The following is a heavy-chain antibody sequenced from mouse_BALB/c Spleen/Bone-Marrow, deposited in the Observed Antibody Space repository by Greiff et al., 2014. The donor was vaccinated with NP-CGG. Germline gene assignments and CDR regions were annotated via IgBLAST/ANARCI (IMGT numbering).Heavy chain of an antibody. J-gene: IGHJ1*01. CDR3: AREDGLWYFDV. CDR2: ILPGSGST. V-gene: IGHV1-9*01. D-gene: IGHD1-1*01. Sequence: QVQLKESGAELMEPGASVKISCKAPGYTFSSYWIEWVKQRPGHGLEWIGEILPGSGSTNYNEKFKGKATFTADTSSNTAYMQLSSLTSEDSAVYYCAREDGLWYFDVWGAGTTVTVSS. CDR1: GYTFSSYW.